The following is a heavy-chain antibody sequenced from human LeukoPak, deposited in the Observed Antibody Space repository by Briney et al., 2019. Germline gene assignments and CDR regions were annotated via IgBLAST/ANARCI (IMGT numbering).Heavy chain of an antibody. J-gene: IGHJ4*02. CDR2: IYYSGST. V-gene: IGHV4-39*01. D-gene: IGHD3-16*02. CDR1: GGSISSYY. Sequence: SETLSLTCTVSGGSISSYYWGWIRQPPGKGLEWIGSIYYSGSTYYNPSLKSRVTISVDTSKNQFSLKLSSVTAADTAVYYCARTYDYVWGSYRYTDYWGQGTLVTVSS. CDR3: ARTYDYVWGSYRYTDY.